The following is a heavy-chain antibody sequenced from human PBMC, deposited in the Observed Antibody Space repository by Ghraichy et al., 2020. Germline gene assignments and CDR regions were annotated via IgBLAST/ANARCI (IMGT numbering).Heavy chain of an antibody. D-gene: IGHD3-3*01. CDR3: ASRGDHYYDFWSGYYNDY. V-gene: IGHV4-39*07. CDR1: GGSISSSSYY. J-gene: IGHJ4*02. CDR2: IYYSGST. Sequence: SETLSLTCTVSGGSISSSSYYWGWIRQPPGKGLEWIGSIYYSGSTYYNPSLKSRVTISVDTSKNQFSLKLSSVTAADTAVYYCASRGDHYYDFWSGYYNDYWGQGTLVTVSS.